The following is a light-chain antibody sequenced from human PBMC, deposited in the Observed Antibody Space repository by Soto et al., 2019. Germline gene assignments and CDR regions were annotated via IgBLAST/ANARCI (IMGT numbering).Light chain of an antibody. CDR3: QQYTNSQWT. V-gene: IGKV3-20*01. CDR1: QTVASNY. CDR2: GAS. J-gene: IGKJ1*01. Sequence: ETVLTQSPGTLSLSPGERVTLSCRASQTVASNYFAWYQQRPGQAPRLLMNGASTRATGVPDRFSGSGSGTDFTLTISRLEPEDFAVYYCQQYTNSQWTFGQGTKVDIK.